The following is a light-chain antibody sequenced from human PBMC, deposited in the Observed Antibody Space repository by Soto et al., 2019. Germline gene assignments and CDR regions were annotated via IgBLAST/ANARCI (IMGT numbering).Light chain of an antibody. CDR3: SSYAGSNNYV. CDR1: SSDVGGYNY. V-gene: IGLV2-8*01. CDR2: DVS. Sequence: QSALTQPPSASGSPGQSVTISCTGTSSDVGGYNYVSWYQHHPGKAPKLMIYDVSKRPSGVPDRFSGSKSGNTASLTVSGLQAEDEADYYCSSYAGSNNYVFGTGTKFTVL. J-gene: IGLJ1*01.